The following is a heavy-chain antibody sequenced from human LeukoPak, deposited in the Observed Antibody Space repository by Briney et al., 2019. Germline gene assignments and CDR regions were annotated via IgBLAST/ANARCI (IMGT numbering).Heavy chain of an antibody. CDR1: GFTFSSYG. V-gene: IGHV3-30*03. J-gene: IGHJ4*02. CDR2: ISYDGSNK. D-gene: IGHD6-19*01. Sequence: GGSLRLSCAASGFTFSSYGMHWVRQAPGKGLEWVAVISYDGSNKYYADSVKGRFTISRDNSKNTLYLQMNSLRAEDTAVYYCARAAMDREWLVPRPFDYWGQGTLVTVSS. CDR3: ARAAMDREWLVPRPFDY.